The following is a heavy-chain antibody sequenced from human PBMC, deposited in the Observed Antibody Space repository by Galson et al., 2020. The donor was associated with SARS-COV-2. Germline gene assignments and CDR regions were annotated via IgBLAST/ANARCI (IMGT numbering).Heavy chain of an antibody. CDR2: TYSRATWSN. CDR3: ARDWEASQNIVIHYYYGMDV. D-gene: IGHD1-26*01. Sequence: SQTLSLTCAISVDSVSSNSAAWNWIRQSPSRGLGGLGRTYSRATWSNNCAVSVKSRITITPDTSKNQCSLQLNSVTPEATAVYYCARDWEASQNIVIHYYYGMDVWGQGTTVTVSS. J-gene: IGHJ6*02. CDR1: VDSVSSNSAA. V-gene: IGHV6-1*01.